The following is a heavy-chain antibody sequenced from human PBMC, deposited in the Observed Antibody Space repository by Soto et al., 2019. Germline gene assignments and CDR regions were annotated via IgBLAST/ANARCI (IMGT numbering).Heavy chain of an antibody. Sequence: GESLKISCKGSGYSFTSYWIGWVRQMPGKGLEWMGIIYPGDSDTRYSPSFQGQVTISADKSISTAYLQWSSLKASDTAMYYCARAFTIAATPRGFDPWGQGTLVTVSS. CDR2: IYPGDSDT. J-gene: IGHJ5*02. D-gene: IGHD6-13*01. V-gene: IGHV5-51*01. CDR1: GYSFTSYW. CDR3: ARAFTIAATPRGFDP.